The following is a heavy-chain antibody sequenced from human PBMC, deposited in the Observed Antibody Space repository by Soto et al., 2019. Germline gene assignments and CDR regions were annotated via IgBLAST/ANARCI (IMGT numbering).Heavy chain of an antibody. Sequence: EVQLVESGGGLVQPGGSLRLSCAASGFTVSSNYTSWVRQAPGKGLGWVSVIYSGGSTYYADSVKGRFTISRHNSKNTLYLQMNSLRAEDTAVYYCARVIGVGRHLVGAFDIWGQGTMVTVSS. J-gene: IGHJ3*02. D-gene: IGHD6-6*01. CDR1: GFTVSSNY. CDR3: ARVIGVGRHLVGAFDI. V-gene: IGHV3-53*04. CDR2: IYSGGST.